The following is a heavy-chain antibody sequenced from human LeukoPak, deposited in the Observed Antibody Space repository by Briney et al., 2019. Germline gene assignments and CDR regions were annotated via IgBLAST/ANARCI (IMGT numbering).Heavy chain of an antibody. J-gene: IGHJ6*03. CDR3: ARDLGPGQYYYYYIDV. V-gene: IGHV3-7*01. D-gene: IGHD3-16*01. Sequence: GGSLRLSCAASGFTFSSYAMSWVRQAPGKGLEWVANIKQDGSEKYYVDSVKGRFTISRDNAKNSLYLQMTSLRAEDTAVYYCARDLGPGQYYYYYIDVWGKGTTVTVSS. CDR1: GFTFSSYA. CDR2: IKQDGSEK.